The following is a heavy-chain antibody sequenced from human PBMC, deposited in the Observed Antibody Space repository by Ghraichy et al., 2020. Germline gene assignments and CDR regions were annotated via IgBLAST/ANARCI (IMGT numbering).Heavy chain of an antibody. CDR3: ASTPYKFIWGSYRNAKTAFDY. J-gene: IGHJ4*02. Sequence: SETLSLTCAVYGGSFSGYYWSWIRQPPGKGLEWIGEINHSGSTNYNPSLKSRVTISVDTSKNQFSLKLSSVTAADTAVYYCASTPYKFIWGSYRNAKTAFDYWGQGTLVTVSS. CDR1: GGSFSGYY. CDR2: INHSGST. V-gene: IGHV4-34*01. D-gene: IGHD3-16*02.